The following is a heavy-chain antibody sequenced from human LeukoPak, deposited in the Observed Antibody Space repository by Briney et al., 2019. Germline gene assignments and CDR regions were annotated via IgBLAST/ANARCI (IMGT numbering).Heavy chain of an antibody. Sequence: GGSLRLSCAASGFTFSSYGMHWVRQAPGKGLEWVAILWYDGSNTYYADSVKGRFTISRDNSKNTVYVQMNSLRAVDTAVYYCARARYSNYAGGFDYWGQGTLVSVSS. CDR3: ARARYSNYAGGFDY. J-gene: IGHJ4*02. V-gene: IGHV3-33*08. CDR1: GFTFSSYG. D-gene: IGHD4-11*01. CDR2: LWYDGSNT.